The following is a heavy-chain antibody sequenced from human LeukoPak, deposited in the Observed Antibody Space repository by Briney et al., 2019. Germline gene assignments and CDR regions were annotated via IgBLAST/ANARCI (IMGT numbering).Heavy chain of an antibody. J-gene: IGHJ4*02. V-gene: IGHV3-33*01. CDR2: IWYDGSNK. D-gene: IGHD1-26*01. CDR3: ARDSGSYYPSSFGY. Sequence: PGGSLRLSCAASGFTFSSYGMHWVRQAPGKGLEWVAVIWYDGSNKYYADSVKGRFTISRDNTKNTLYLQMNSLRAEDTAVYYCARDSGSYYPSSFGYWGQGTLVTVSS. CDR1: GFTFSSYG.